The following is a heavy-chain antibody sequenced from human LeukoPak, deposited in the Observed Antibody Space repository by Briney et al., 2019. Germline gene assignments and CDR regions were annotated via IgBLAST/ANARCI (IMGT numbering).Heavy chain of an antibody. CDR2: IRRRAYGGAA. CDR3: SRNGLVDFDY. V-gene: IGHV3-49*04. Sequence: GGSLRLSCTTSGFALDDFAMSWVRQPAGKGVEWVGFIRRRAYGGAAEYAASVKGRFIISRDDSKGIAYLQMNSLKTEDTAVYYCSRNGLVDFDYWGQGSRVIVSP. J-gene: IGHJ4*02. CDR1: GFALDDFA.